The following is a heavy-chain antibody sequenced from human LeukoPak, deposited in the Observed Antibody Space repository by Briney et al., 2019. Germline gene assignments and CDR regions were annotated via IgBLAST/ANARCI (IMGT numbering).Heavy chain of an antibody. V-gene: IGHV3-48*01. Sequence: PGGSLRLSCAASGFTFSSYSMNWVRQAPGKGLEWVSYISSSSSTIYYADSVKGRFTISRDNAKNSLYLQMNSLRAEDTAVYYCARGATYYDFWSGLKVSDYWGQGTLVTVSS. CDR3: ARGATYYDFWSGLKVSDY. CDR1: GFTFSSYS. CDR2: ISSSSSTI. D-gene: IGHD3-3*01. J-gene: IGHJ4*02.